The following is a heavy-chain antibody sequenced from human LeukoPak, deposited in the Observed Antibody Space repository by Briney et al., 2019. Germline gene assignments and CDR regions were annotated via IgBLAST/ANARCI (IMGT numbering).Heavy chain of an antibody. J-gene: IGHJ4*02. Sequence: PSETLSLTCTVSGGSISSYYWSWIRQPPGKGLEWIGYIYYSGSTNYNPSLKSRVTISVDTSKNQFSLKLSSVTAADTAVYYCARRSDKYFFDYWGQGTLVTVSS. CDR2: IYYSGST. D-gene: IGHD6-19*01. CDR3: ARRSDKYFFDY. V-gene: IGHV4-59*08. CDR1: GGSISSYY.